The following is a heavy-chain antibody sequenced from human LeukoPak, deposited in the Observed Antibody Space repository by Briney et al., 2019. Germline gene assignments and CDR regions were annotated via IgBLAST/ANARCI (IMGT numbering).Heavy chain of an antibody. CDR3: ARALRWLPYHQAPYFQH. CDR2: INHSGST. V-gene: IGHV4-34*01. D-gene: IGHD5-24*01. J-gene: IGHJ1*01. Sequence: SETLSLTCAVYGGSFSGYYWSWIRQPPGKGLEWIGEINHSGSTNYNPSLKSRVTISVDTSKNQFSLKLSSVTAADTAVYYCARALRWLPYHQAPYFQHWGQGTLVTVSS. CDR1: GGSFSGYY.